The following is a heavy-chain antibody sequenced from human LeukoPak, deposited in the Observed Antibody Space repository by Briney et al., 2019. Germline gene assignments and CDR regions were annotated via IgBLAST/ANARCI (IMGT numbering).Heavy chain of an antibody. J-gene: IGHJ6*02. Sequence: GGSLRLSCAASGLNLDAYAMHWVRQAPGKGLEWVSRISGDGTITYYADPVKGRFTISRDNSKNSLFLEMNSLRSEDTALYYCAKDTPLFYHYYGIDVWGQGTTVTVSS. CDR2: ISGDGTIT. CDR3: AKDTPLFYHYYGIDV. V-gene: IGHV3-43*02. CDR1: GLNLDAYA.